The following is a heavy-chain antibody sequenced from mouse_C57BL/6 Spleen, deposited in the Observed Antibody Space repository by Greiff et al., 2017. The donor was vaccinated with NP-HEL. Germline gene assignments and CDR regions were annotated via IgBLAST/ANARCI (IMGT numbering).Heavy chain of an antibody. V-gene: IGHV2-6*01. D-gene: IGHD2-4*01. CDR3: ASAYDYFFAY. CDR1: GFSLTSYG. J-gene: IGHJ3*01. CDR2: IWGVGST. Sequence: QVQLQQSGPGLVAPSQRLSITCTVSGFSLTSYGVDWVRQSPGKGLGWLGVIWGVGSTNYNSALKSRLSISKDNSKSQVFLKMNSLQTDDTAMYYCASAYDYFFAYWGQGTLVTVSA.